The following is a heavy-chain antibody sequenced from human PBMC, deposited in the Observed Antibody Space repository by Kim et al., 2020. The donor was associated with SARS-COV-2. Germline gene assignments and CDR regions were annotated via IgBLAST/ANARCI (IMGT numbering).Heavy chain of an antibody. D-gene: IGHD4-17*01. CDR3: ARDDGAYGDYAEYYYYGMDV. Sequence: SVKVSCKASGGTFSSYTISWVRQAPGQGLEWMGRIIPILGIANYAQKFQGRVTITADKSTSTAYMELSSLRSEDTAVYYCARDDGAYGDYAEYYYYGMDVWGQGTTVTVSS. J-gene: IGHJ6*02. CDR1: GGTFSSYT. CDR2: IIPILGIA. V-gene: IGHV1-69*04.